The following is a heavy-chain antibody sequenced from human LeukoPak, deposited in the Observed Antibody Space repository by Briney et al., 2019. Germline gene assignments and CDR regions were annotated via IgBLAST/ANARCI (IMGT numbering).Heavy chain of an antibody. Sequence: SETLSLTCTVSGGSISGSSYYWGWIRQPPGKGLEWIGSIYYNPSLKRRVTISVDTSKNQFSLKLNSVTATDTAVYYCARHYGPWGQGTLVTVSS. CDR2: I. D-gene: IGHD3-10*01. CDR1: GGSISGSSYY. CDR3: ARHYGP. V-gene: IGHV4-39*01. J-gene: IGHJ4*02.